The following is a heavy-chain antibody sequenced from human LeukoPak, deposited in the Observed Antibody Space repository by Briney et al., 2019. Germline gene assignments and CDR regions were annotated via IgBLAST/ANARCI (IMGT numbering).Heavy chain of an antibody. CDR1: GYTFTGYY. CDR3: TRGHGKSRQYLVDFDY. J-gene: IGHJ4*02. D-gene: IGHD6-13*01. CDR2: INPNSGGT. Sequence: ASVKVSCKASGYTFTGYYIHWVRQAPGQGLEWMGWINPNSGGTNYAQKFQGRVTMTRDTSISTAFLDLSGLRSDDTAVYFCTRGHGKSRQYLVDFDYWGQGTLVSVSS. V-gene: IGHV1-2*02.